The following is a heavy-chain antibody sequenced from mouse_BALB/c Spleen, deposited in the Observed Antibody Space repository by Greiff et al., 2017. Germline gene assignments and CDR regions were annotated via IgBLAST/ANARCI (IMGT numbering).Heavy chain of an antibody. CDR3: ARDDYGKGFDY. Sequence: EVKLMESGGGLVKPGGSLKLSCAASGFTFSSYAMSWVRQSPEKRLEWVAEISSGGSYTYYPDTVTGRFTISRDNAKNTLYLEMSSLRSEDTAMYYCARDDYGKGFDYWGQGTTLTGSS. D-gene: IGHD1-1*01. CDR2: ISSGGSYT. V-gene: IGHV5-9-4*01. CDR1: GFTFSSYA. J-gene: IGHJ2*01.